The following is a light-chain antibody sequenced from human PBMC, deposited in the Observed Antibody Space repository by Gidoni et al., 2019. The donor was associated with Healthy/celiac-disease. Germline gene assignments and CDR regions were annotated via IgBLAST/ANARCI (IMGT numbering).Light chain of an antibody. CDR3: QQSYSTPST. J-gene: IGKJ2*01. Sequence: QMTQSPSSLSASVGDRVTITCRASQSISSYLNWYQQKPGKAPKLLIYAASSLQSGVPSRFSGSGSGTDFTLTISSLQPEDFATYYCQQSYSTPSTFXXXTKLEI. CDR1: QSISSY. V-gene: IGKV1-39*01. CDR2: AAS.